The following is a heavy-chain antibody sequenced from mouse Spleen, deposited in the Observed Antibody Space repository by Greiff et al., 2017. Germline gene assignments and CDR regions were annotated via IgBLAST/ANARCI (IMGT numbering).Heavy chain of an antibody. CDR2: IRNKANGYTT. D-gene: IGHD1-1*02. Sequence: DVLLVESGGGLVQPGGSLRLSCATSGFTFTDYYMSWVRQPPGKALEWLGFIRNKANGYTTEYSASVKGRFTISRDNSQSILYLQMNTLRAEDSAAYCCARESTHYYDRRYEYFDYWGQGTTLTVSS. CDR1: GFTFTDYY. CDR3: ARESTHYYDRRYEYFDY. J-gene: IGHJ2*01. V-gene: IGHV7-3*02.